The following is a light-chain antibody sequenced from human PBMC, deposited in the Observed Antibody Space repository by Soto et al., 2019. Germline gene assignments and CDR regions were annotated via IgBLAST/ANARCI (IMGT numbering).Light chain of an antibody. CDR2: GVT. J-gene: IGLJ1*01. V-gene: IGLV2-8*01. Sequence: QSVLTQPPSASGSPGQSLTISRTGTTSDVGGYNYVSWYQQHPGKAPKLMIYGVTKRPSGVPDRFSGSRSGNTASLTVSGLQTEDEADYYCSSYVGSNNYVFGTGTKVTVL. CDR3: SSYVGSNNYV. CDR1: TSDVGGYNY.